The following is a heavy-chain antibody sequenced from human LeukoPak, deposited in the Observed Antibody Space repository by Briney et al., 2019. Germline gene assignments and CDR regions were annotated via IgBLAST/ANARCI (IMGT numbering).Heavy chain of an antibody. CDR2: ISSSGSII. Sequence: GGSLRLSCGVSGFSFTPYSMNWVRQAPGEGLEWISYISSSGSIIYNADSVKGRFTVSRDNAKNSLYLEMNSLRVEDTALYYCARGARYYSAVEVWGQGTAVTVSS. CDR1: GFSFTPYS. V-gene: IGHV3-48*04. CDR3: ARGARYYSAVEV. J-gene: IGHJ6*02.